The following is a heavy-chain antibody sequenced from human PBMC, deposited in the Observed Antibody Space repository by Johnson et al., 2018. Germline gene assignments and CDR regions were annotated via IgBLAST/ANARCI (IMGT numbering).Heavy chain of an antibody. CDR1: GFTFSNYW. Sequence: VQLQESGGGLVQPGGSLRLSCAASGFTFSNYWMHWVRQAPGKGLVWVSRITADGSSTKYADSMKGRFTISRDNAKNTLYLQMNSLRAEDTAMYYCARDNGYATPFDIWGQGTMVTVSP. J-gene: IGHJ3*02. CDR2: ITADGSST. D-gene: IGHD2-15*01. V-gene: IGHV3-74*03. CDR3: ARDNGYATPFDI.